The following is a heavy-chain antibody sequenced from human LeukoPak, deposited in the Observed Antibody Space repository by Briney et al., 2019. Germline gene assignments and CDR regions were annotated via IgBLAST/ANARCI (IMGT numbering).Heavy chain of an antibody. V-gene: IGHV4-61*01. CDR1: GGSVSSGSYY. CDR2: IYYSGST. D-gene: IGHD3-10*01. CDR3: ARVGGLLWFGELRLYYYYGMDV. J-gene: IGHJ6*04. Sequence: KPSETLSLTCTVSGGSVSSGSYYWSWIRQPPGRGLEWIGYIYYSGSTNYNPSLKSRVTISVDTSKNQFSLKLSSVTAADTAVYYGARVGGLLWFGELRLYYYYGMDVWGKGTTVTVSS.